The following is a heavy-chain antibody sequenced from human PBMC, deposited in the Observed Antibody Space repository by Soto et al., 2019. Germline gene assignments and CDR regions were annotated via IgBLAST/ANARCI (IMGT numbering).Heavy chain of an antibody. CDR3: ARDQTDSGGYSDS. CDR1: GFNFSSYG. J-gene: IGHJ4*02. V-gene: IGHV3-33*01. CDR2: IWNDGSNE. D-gene: IGHD3-22*01. Sequence: QVQLVESGGGVVQPGGSLRLSCEASGFNFSSYGIHWVRQATGKGLEWVAIIWNDGSNEYYEDSVKGRFTISRDNSKNTVYLQVSKLRAEDTAVYFCARDQTDSGGYSDSWGQGTLVTVSS.